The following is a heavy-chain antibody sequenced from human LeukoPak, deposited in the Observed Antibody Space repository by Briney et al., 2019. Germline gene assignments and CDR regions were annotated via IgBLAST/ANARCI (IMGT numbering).Heavy chain of an antibody. CDR1: GFTFSSYS. CDR3: ANLHDY. J-gene: IGHJ4*02. Sequence: GGSLRLSCAASGFTFSSYSMNWVRQAPGRGLEWVAVISYDGSIKYYADSVKGRFTISRDNSKNTLYLQMNSLRPEDTAIYYCANLHDYWGQGTLVTVSS. CDR2: ISYDGSIK. V-gene: IGHV3-30*18.